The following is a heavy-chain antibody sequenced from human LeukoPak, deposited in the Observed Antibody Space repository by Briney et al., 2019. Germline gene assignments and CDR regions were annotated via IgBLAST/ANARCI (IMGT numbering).Heavy chain of an antibody. J-gene: IGHJ4*02. CDR1: GFTVSTNY. CDR2: MYSGGST. Sequence: GGSLRLSCAASGFTVSTNYMSWVRQAPGKGLECVSVMYSGGSTHYADSVKGRFTISRDNSKNTVYLQMNSLRVEDTAVYYCARVYSSGFDYWGQGTLVTVSS. CDR3: ARVYSSGFDY. D-gene: IGHD6-19*01. V-gene: IGHV3-53*01.